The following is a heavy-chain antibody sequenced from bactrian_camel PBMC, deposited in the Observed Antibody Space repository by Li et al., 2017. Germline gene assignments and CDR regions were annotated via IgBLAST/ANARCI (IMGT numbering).Heavy chain of an antibody. D-gene: IGHD3*01. J-gene: IGHJ4*01. Sequence: DVQLVESGGGSVQAGGSLRLSCDLSSYPYKQYGLAWFRQAPGKAREGVAFIYTAIGSTYYADSVKGRFTVSLSNTRNTLYLQMDSLKPEDTGMYFRAGRSNLFLRVCPNEARQFSNWGQGTQVTVS. V-gene: IGHV3S66*01. CDR2: IYTAIGST. CDR1: SYPYKQYG. CDR3: AGRSNLFLRVCPNEARQFSN.